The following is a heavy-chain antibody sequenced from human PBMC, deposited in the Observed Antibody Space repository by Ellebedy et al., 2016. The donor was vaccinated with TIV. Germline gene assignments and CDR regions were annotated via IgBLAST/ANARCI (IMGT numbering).Heavy chain of an antibody. V-gene: IGHV1-8*01. J-gene: IGHJ4*02. CDR1: GYTFTSYD. D-gene: IGHD3-22*01. CDR3: ARLNHYYHSSGYYRLYYFDY. Sequence: ASVKVSXXASGYTFTSYDINWVRQAPGQGLEWMGWMNPDSGDTVYSQRFQGRVTTTRNTSINTVYMELSSLRSEDTAVYYCARLNHYYHSSGYYRLYYFDYWGQGILVTVSS. CDR2: MNPDSGDT.